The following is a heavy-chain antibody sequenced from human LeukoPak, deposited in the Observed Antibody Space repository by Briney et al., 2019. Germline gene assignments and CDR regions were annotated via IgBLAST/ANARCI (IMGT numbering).Heavy chain of an antibody. D-gene: IGHD3-10*01. CDR2: IWYDGSNK. J-gene: IGHJ4*02. Sequence: GGSLRLSCAASGFTFSGYGMHWVRQAPGKGLEWVAVIWYDGSNKYYADSVKGRFTISRDNSKNTLYLQMNSLRAEDTAVYYCARDSSRSPAKYGSGRKDYWGQGTLVTVSS. CDR3: ARDSSRSPAKYGSGRKDY. CDR1: GFTFSGYG. V-gene: IGHV3-33*08.